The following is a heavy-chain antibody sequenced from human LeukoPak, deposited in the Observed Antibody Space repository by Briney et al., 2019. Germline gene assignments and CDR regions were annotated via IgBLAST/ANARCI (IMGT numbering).Heavy chain of an antibody. CDR1: GGSISSYY. Sequence: NPSETLSLTCTVSGGSISSYYWSWNRQPPGKGLEWIGYIYYSGSTNYNPSLKSRVTISVDTSKNHFSLKLNSVTAADTAVYYCARDRYYHDSSGYYGSWYFDLWGRGTLVTVSS. V-gene: IGHV4-59*01. CDR2: IYYSGST. J-gene: IGHJ2*01. D-gene: IGHD3-22*01. CDR3: ARDRYYHDSSGYYGSWYFDL.